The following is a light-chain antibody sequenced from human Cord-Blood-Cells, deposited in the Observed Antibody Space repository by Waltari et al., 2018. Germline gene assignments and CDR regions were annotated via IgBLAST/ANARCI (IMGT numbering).Light chain of an antibody. CDR3: SSYTSSSTLV. V-gene: IGLV2-14*03. CDR2: DVS. J-gene: IGLJ3*02. Sequence: QSALTQPASVSGSPGQSITISCTGTSSDVGGYSYVSWYQQHPGKAPKLMIYDVSNRPSGGANRSSGSKSGNTASLTISGLQAEDEADYYCSSYTSSSTLVFGGGTKLTVL. CDR1: SSDVGGYSY.